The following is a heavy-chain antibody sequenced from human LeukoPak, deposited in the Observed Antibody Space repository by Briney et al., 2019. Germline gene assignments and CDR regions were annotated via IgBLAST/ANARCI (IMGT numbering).Heavy chain of an antibody. D-gene: IGHD2-21*02. CDR1: GGTFSSYA. CDR2: IIPIFGTA. CDR3: ARGGYGVVVTAAWGFEP. V-gene: IGHV1-69*13. J-gene: IGHJ5*02. Sequence: SVKVSCKASGGTFSSYAISWVRQAPGQGLEWMGGIIPIFGTANYAQKFQGRVTITADESTSTAYMELSSLRSEDTAVYYCARGGYGVVVTAAWGFEPWGQGTLVTVSS.